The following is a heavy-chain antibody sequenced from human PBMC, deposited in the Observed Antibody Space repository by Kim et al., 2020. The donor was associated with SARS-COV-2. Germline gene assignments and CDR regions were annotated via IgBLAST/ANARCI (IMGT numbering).Heavy chain of an antibody. V-gene: IGHV3-53*01. CDR1: GITITHNY. CDR2: IYGAVTT. J-gene: IGHJ3*01. CDR3: ATCRTFAGLDAFDF. Sequence: GGSLRLSCAASGITITHNYMSWVRQAPGKGLEWVSSIYGAVTTYYADSVKGRFTISKDNSDNTLFLEMNNLRAEDTALYYCATCRTFAGLDAFDFWGQGKMVTVSS. D-gene: IGHD2-15*01.